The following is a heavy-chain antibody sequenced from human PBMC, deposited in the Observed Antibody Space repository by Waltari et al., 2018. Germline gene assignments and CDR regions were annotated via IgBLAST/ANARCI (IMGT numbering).Heavy chain of an antibody. Sequence: EVQLVESGGGLVQPGGSLRLSWAASGFTFSSYWMSWVGQAPGKGLEWVANIKQDGSEKYYVDSVKGRFTISRDNAKNSLYLQMNSLRAEDTAVYYCARHIVVVPAASTHAFDIWGQGTMVTVSS. D-gene: IGHD2-2*01. J-gene: IGHJ3*02. CDR1: GFTFSSYW. V-gene: IGHV3-7*01. CDR3: ARHIVVVPAASTHAFDI. CDR2: IKQDGSEK.